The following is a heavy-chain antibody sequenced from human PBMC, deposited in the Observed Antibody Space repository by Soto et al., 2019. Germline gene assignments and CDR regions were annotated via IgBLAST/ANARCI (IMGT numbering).Heavy chain of an antibody. J-gene: IGHJ4*02. CDR2: IWYDGSNK. V-gene: IGHV3-33*01. CDR1: GFTFISYG. Sequence: GGSLILSCAASGFTFISYGMHWVRQAPGKGLEWVAVIWYDGSNKYYADSVKGRFTISRDNSKNTLYLQMNSLRAEDTAVYYCARDRVYSSGGSCYYYFDYWGQGTLVTV. D-gene: IGHD2-15*01. CDR3: ARDRVYSSGGSCYYYFDY.